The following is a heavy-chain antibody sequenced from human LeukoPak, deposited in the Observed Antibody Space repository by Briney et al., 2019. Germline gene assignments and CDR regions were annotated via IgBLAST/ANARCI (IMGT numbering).Heavy chain of an antibody. CDR1: GYTFTSYD. J-gene: IGHJ6*02. D-gene: IGHD4-23*01. CDR3: ARRVVTTLTTRYYYYGMDV. V-gene: IGHV1-69*13. Sequence: SVKVSCKASGYTFTSYDINWVRQAPGQGLEWMGGIIPIFGTANYAQKFQGRVTITADESTSTAYMELSSLRSEDTAVYYCARRVVTTLTTRYYYYGMDVWGQGTTVTVSS. CDR2: IIPIFGTA.